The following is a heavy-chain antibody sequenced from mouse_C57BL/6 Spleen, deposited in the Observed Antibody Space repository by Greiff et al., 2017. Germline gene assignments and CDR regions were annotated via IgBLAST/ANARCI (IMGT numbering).Heavy chain of an antibody. J-gene: IGHJ2*01. Sequence: VQLQQSGPELVKPGASVKISCKASGYSFTGYYMNWVKQSPEKSLEWIGEINTSTGGTTYNQKFKAKATLTVDKSSSTAYMQLKSLTSEDSAVYYCARRGGFDYWGQGTTLTVSS. CDR1: GYSFTGYY. V-gene: IGHV1-42*01. CDR2: INTSTGGT. CDR3: ARRGGFDY.